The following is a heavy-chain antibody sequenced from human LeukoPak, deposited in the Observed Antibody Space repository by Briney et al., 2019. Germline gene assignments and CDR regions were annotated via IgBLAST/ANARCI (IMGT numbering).Heavy chain of an antibody. J-gene: IGHJ6*03. Sequence: SQTLFLTCTVSGGYTSSGSYYWSWIRQPAGKGLEWIGRIYTSGSTNYNPSLKSRVTISVDTSKNQFSLKLSSVTAADTAVYYCARSFPGNYYYYYMDVWGKGTTVTVSS. V-gene: IGHV4-61*02. CDR2: IYTSGST. CDR1: GGYTSSGSYY. CDR3: ARSFPGNYYYYYMDV. D-gene: IGHD3-10*01.